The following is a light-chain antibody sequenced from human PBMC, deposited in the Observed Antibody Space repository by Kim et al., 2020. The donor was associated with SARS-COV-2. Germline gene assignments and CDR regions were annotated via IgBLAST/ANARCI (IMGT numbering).Light chain of an antibody. Sequence: GQRVTFSCSGTSSNIGTISVSWHQHLPGTAHTRLTYRNYQRPSGVPARFCGSTSGTSASLAISGLRSEDEADYYCAAWDDSLSGWVFAGGTKVTVL. J-gene: IGLJ3*02. CDR2: RNY. V-gene: IGLV1-47*01. CDR3: AAWDDSLSGWV. CDR1: SSNIGTIS.